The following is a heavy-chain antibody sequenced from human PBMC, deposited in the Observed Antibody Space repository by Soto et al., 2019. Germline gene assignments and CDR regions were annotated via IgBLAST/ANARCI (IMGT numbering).Heavy chain of an antibody. CDR1: SGSISSSNW. CDR2: IYHSGST. Sequence: QVQLQESGPGLVKPSGTLSLTCAVSSGSISSSNWWRWVRQPPGKGVVWIGEIYHSGSTNYNPPLKSRVTISVDKSKNQFSLKLSSVTAADTAVYYCARAGAARGSRVGLDPWGQGTLVTVSS. V-gene: IGHV4-4*02. J-gene: IGHJ5*02. CDR3: ARAGAARGSRVGLDP. D-gene: IGHD2-15*01.